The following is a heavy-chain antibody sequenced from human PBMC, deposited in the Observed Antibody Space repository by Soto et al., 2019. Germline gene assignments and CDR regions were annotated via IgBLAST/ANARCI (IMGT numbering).Heavy chain of an antibody. D-gene: IGHD6-19*01. J-gene: IGHJ1*01. Sequence: EVQLLESGGGLVQPGGSLRLSCAASGFTFSSYAMSWVRQAPGKGLEWVSAISGSGGSTYYADSVKGRFTISRDNSKNTLYLQMNSLRAEDTAVYYCAKEISVSGWYIGYFQHWGQGTLVTVSS. CDR2: ISGSGGST. CDR1: GFTFSSYA. V-gene: IGHV3-23*01. CDR3: AKEISVSGWYIGYFQH.